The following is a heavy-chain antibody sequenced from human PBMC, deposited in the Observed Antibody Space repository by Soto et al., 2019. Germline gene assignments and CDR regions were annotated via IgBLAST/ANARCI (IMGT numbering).Heavy chain of an antibody. J-gene: IGHJ4*02. CDR2: INHSGST. CDR3: ARGRDGIAAAAFDY. CDR1: GGSFSGYY. V-gene: IGHV4-34*01. D-gene: IGHD6-13*01. Sequence: SETLSLTCAVYGGSFSGYYWSWIRQPPGKGLEWIGEINHSGSTNYNPSLKSRVTISVDTSKNQFSLKLSSVTAADTAVYYCARGRDGIAAAAFDYWGQGTLVTVSS.